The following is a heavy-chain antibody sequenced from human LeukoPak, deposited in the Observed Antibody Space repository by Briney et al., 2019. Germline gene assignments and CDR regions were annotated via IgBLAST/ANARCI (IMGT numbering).Heavy chain of an antibody. V-gene: IGHV2-5*01. CDR1: GFSLSTSGVG. D-gene: IGHD1-14*01. CDR3: AHRRNPARDNWFDP. CDR2: IYWNDDK. J-gene: IGHJ5*02. Sequence: SGPTLVNPTQTPTLTCTFSGFSLSTSGVGVGWIRQPPGKALEWLALIYWNDDKRYSPSLRSRLTITKDTSKNQVVLTMTNMDPVDTATYFCAHRRNPARDNWFDPWGQGTLVTVSS.